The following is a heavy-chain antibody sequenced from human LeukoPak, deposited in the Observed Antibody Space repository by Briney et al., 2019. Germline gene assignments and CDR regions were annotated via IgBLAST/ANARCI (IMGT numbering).Heavy chain of an antibody. J-gene: IGHJ4*02. CDR3: ARDLRLQQYYFDY. CDR1: GFTSSSYS. D-gene: IGHD5-24*01. Sequence: GGSLRLSCAASGFTSSSYSMNWARQAPGKGLEWVSSISSSSSYIYYADSVKGRFTISRDNAKNSLYLQMNSLRAEDTAVYYCARDLRLQQYYFDYWGQGTLVTVSS. V-gene: IGHV3-21*01. CDR2: ISSSSSYI.